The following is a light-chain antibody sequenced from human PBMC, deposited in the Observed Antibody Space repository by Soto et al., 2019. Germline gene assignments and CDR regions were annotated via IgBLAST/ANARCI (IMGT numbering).Light chain of an antibody. V-gene: IGKV3-11*01. CDR2: DAS. CDR1: QSVSSY. Sequence: EIVLTQSPATLSLSPGERATLSCRASQSVSSYLAWYQQKPGQAPRLLIYDASNRATGIPARFSGSGSGTDFTLTISSLEPEDFAVYYCQQRSNPITFGQVTRLEIK. CDR3: QQRSNPIT. J-gene: IGKJ5*01.